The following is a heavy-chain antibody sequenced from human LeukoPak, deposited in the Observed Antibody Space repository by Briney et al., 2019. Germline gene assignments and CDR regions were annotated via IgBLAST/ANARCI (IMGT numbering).Heavy chain of an antibody. D-gene: IGHD5-18*01. CDR1: GGSISSGGYS. CDR2: IYHSGST. CDR3: ARGGYSYGLAY. J-gene: IGHJ4*02. Sequence: SETLSLTCAVSGGSISSGGYSWSWIRQPPGKGLEWIGYIYHSGSTYYNPSLKSRVTISVDRSKNQLSLKLSSVTAADTAVYYCARGGYSYGLAYWGQGTLVTVSS. V-gene: IGHV4-30-2*01.